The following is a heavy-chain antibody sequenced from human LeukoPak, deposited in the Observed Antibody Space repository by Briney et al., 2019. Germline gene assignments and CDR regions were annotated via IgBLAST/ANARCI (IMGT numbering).Heavy chain of an antibody. CDR2: IWFSGDYK. V-gene: IGHV3-33*03. CDR3: TKGAWSGYYYYFDP. Sequence: PGRSLRLSCAASGFTFSSYGMHWVRQAPGKGLEWVAVIWFSGDYKYYADSVKGRFTISRDNSNNTVYLQMNSLRPEDTAVYYCTKGAWSGYYYYFDPWGQGTLVTVSS. CDR1: GFTFSSYG. D-gene: IGHD3-3*01. J-gene: IGHJ4*02.